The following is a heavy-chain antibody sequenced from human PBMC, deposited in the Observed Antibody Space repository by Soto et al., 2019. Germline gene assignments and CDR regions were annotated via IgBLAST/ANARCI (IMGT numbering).Heavy chain of an antibody. D-gene: IGHD6-19*01. CDR2: IKSKTDGGTT. V-gene: IGHV3-15*01. Sequence: PGGSLRLSCAASGFTFSNAWMSWVRQAPGKGLEWVGRIKSKTDGGTTDYAAPVKGRFTISRDDSKNTLYLQMNSLKTEDTAVYYCTTDLLYSSGWINYWGQGTLVTVSS. CDR1: GFTFSNAW. J-gene: IGHJ4*02. CDR3: TTDLLYSSGWINY.